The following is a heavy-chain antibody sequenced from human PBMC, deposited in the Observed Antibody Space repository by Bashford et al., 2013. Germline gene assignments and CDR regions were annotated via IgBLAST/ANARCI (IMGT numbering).Heavy chain of an antibody. D-gene: IGHD2-2*01. CDR3: AKVTVVGXRNGFFTTTDV. CDR2: ISGSSDNI. J-gene: IGHJ6*01. V-gene: IGHV3-23*01. Sequence: VRQAPGKGLEWVSGISGSSDNINYAASVEGRFTISRDNSENTLYLQMNSLRVEDTAVYYCAKVTVVGXRNGFFTTTDVVGQG.